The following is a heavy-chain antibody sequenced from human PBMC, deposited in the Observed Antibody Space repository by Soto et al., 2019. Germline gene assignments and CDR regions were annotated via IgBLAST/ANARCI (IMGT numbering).Heavy chain of an antibody. D-gene: IGHD6-6*01. CDR2: INPNSGGT. V-gene: IGHV1-2*04. CDR1: GYTFTGYY. CDR3: ARAQEPQSSSWIFRGYYDYGMDV. Sequence: QVQLVQSGAEVKKPGASVKVSCKASGYTFTGYYMHWVRQAPGQGLEWMGWINPNSGGTNYAQKFQGWVTMTRDTSISTADIELSRLISDDTAVYYCARAQEPQSSSWIFRGYYDYGMDVWGQGTTVTVSS. J-gene: IGHJ6*02.